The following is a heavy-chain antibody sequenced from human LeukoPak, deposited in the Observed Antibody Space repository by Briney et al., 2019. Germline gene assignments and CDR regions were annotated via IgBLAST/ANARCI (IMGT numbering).Heavy chain of an antibody. Sequence: GGSLRLSCAASGFNFSSYGMHWVRQALGKGLEWVAFIRYDGSNKYYADSVKGRFTISRDNSKNTLYLQMNSLRAEDTAVYYCAKNRGYSYGGLDYWDQGTLVTVSS. CDR3: AKNRGYSYGGLDY. V-gene: IGHV3-30*02. D-gene: IGHD5-18*01. CDR2: IRYDGSNK. CDR1: GFNFSSYG. J-gene: IGHJ4*02.